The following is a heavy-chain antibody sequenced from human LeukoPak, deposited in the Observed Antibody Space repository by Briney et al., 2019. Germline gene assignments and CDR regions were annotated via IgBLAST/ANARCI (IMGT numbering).Heavy chain of an antibody. J-gene: IGHJ6*03. CDR1: GGSISSGGYY. CDR2: IYYSGGT. Sequence: PSETLSLTCTVSGGSISSGGYYWSWIRQHPGKGLEWIGYIYYSGGTNYNPSLNSRVTISVDTSKNQFSLNLSSVTAADTAVYYCARRHHYYYYMDVWGKGTTVTVSS. V-gene: IGHV4-61*08. CDR3: ARRHHYYYYMDV.